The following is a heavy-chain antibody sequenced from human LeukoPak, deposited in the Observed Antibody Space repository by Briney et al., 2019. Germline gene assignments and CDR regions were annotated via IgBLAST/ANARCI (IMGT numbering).Heavy chain of an antibody. CDR2: IYYSGST. CDR3: AITSSAETYYYFDY. J-gene: IGHJ4*02. Sequence: SETLSLICTVSGGSISSYYWCWIRQPPGKGLEWIGYIYYSGSTNYNPSLKSRVTISVDTSKNQFSLKLSSVTAADTAVYYCAITSSAETYYYFDYWGQGTLVTVSS. CDR1: GGSISSYY. V-gene: IGHV4-59*01. D-gene: IGHD3-22*01.